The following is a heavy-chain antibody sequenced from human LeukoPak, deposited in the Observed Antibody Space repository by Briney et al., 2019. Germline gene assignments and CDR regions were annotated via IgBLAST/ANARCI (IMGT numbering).Heavy chain of an antibody. CDR3: ARGPYSYDSSGAFDI. Sequence: SQTLSLTCTVSGDSISSGDYYWSWIRQPAGKGLEWIGRISSSGSTNYNPSLKSRVTISVDTSKNQFALKLSSVTAADTAVYFCARGPYSYDSSGAFDIWGQGTMVTVSS. J-gene: IGHJ3*02. D-gene: IGHD3-22*01. CDR1: GDSISSGDYY. V-gene: IGHV4-61*02. CDR2: ISSSGST.